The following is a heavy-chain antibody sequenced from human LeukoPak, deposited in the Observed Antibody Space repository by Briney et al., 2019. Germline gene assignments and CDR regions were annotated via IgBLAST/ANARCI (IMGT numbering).Heavy chain of an antibody. V-gene: IGHV3-23*01. J-gene: IGHJ4*02. D-gene: IGHD2-15*01. CDR2: ISGSGGST. Sequence: TGGSLRLSCAASGFTFSSYAMSWVRQAPGKGLEWVSAISGSGGSTYYADSVKGRFTISRDNSKNTLYLQMNSLRAEDTAVYYCAKAAGYCSGGSCYLNYFDYWGQGTLVTVSS. CDR1: GFTFSSYA. CDR3: AKAAGYCSGGSCYLNYFDY.